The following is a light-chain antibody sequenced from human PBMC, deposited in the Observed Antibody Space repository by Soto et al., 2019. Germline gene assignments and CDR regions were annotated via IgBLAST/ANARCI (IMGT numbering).Light chain of an antibody. J-gene: IGKJ4*01. CDR1: QSVRSNY. CDR3: QQYGSTPLT. V-gene: IGKV3-20*01. CDR2: DAS. Sequence: EIVLKQSPDTLSMSPGERATLSCRASQSVRSNYLAWYQQKPGQAPRFLIYDASSRATGIPDRFSGSGSGTDFTLTIRRLEPEDFAVYYRQQYGSTPLTFGGGTKVDIK.